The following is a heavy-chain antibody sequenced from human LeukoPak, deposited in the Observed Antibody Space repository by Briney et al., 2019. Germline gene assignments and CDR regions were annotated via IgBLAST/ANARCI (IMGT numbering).Heavy chain of an antibody. Sequence: SVKVSCKASGFTFTSSAMQWVRQARGQRLEWIGWIVVGSGNTNYAQKFQGRVTITTDESTSTAYMELSSLRSEDTAVYYCAEGKLLWFGELSDYYYMDVWGKGTTVTVSS. CDR2: IVVGSGNT. V-gene: IGHV1-58*02. J-gene: IGHJ6*03. D-gene: IGHD3-10*01. CDR3: AEGKLLWFGELSDYYYMDV. CDR1: GFTFTSSA.